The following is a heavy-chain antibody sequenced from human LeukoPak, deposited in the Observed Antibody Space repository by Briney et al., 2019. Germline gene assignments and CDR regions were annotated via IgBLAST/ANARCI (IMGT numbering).Heavy chain of an antibody. J-gene: IGHJ4*02. CDR3: TTVRRAVAGPIDY. CDR1: GFTFSNAW. V-gene: IGHV3-15*01. Sequence: PGGSLRVSCAASGFTFSNAWMSWVRQAPGKGLEWVGRIKSKTDGGTTDYAAPVKGRFTISRDDSKNTLYLQMNSLKTEDTAVYYCTTVRRAVAGPIDYWGQGTLVTVSS. CDR2: IKSKTDGGTT. D-gene: IGHD6-19*01.